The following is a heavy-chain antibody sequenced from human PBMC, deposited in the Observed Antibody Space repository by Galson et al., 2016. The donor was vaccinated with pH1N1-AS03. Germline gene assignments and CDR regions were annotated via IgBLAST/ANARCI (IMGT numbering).Heavy chain of an antibody. Sequence: SLRLSCAASGFTVSSNYMSWVRQAPGKGLEWVSGIRWDGATGYADSVQGRFTISRDQAKTSLYLQMTSLKIEDTALYYCVRDMGTTTAASGFWGQGILVTVSS. V-gene: IGHV3-53*05. D-gene: IGHD6-13*01. CDR2: IRWDGAT. CDR3: VRDMGTTTAASGF. CDR1: GFTVSSNY. J-gene: IGHJ4*02.